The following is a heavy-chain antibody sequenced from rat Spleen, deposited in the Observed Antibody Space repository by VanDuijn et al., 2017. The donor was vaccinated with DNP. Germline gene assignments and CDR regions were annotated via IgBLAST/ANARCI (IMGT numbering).Heavy chain of an antibody. V-gene: IGHV5-19*01. J-gene: IGHJ2*01. CDR3: ATVGEYYGYTDFDY. D-gene: IGHD1-9*01. CDR2: ISPSGGST. Sequence: EVQLVESGGGLVQPGRSLKLSCAASGFTFSNYGMHWIRQAPTKGLEGVASISPSGGSTYYRDSVKGRFTISRDNAKSTLYLQMDSLRSEDTATYYCATVGEYYGYTDFDYWGQGVMVTVSS. CDR1: GFTFSNYG.